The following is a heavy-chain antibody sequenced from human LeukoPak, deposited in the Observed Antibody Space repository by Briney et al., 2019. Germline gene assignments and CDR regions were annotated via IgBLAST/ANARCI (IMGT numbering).Heavy chain of an antibody. CDR3: ARVGRLYGGDDFDY. CDR2: INPNGGST. J-gene: IGHJ4*02. CDR1: GYTFTSYY. D-gene: IGHD2-21*01. Sequence: ASVKVSCKASGYTFTSYYMYWVRQAPGQGLEWMGIINPNGGSTSYAQKLQGRVTMTRDTSTSTVYMELSSLRSEDTAVYSCARVGRLYGGDDFDYWGPGPLVNVSS. V-gene: IGHV1-46*04.